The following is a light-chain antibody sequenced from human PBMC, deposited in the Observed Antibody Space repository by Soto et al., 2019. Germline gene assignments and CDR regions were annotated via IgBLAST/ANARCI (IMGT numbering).Light chain of an antibody. CDR1: QSVLHRSNGNNY. J-gene: IGKJ1*01. CDR2: WAS. V-gene: IGKV4-1*01. Sequence: DIVMTQSPDSLSVSLGERATIKCRSSQSVLHRSNGNNYIAWYQQKPGQPPKLLIYWASTRESGVPDRFSGSGSGTDFTLTISSLQAEDVAVYYCQQYYSTPSWTFGQGTKVEIK. CDR3: QQYYSTPSWT.